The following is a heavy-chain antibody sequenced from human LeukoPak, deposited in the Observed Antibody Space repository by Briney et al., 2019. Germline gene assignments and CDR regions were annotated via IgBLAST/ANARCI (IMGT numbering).Heavy chain of an antibody. CDR1: GGSFSGYY. V-gene: IGHV4-34*01. CDR3: ARGRRSRNWFDP. D-gene: IGHD1-26*01. J-gene: IGHJ5*02. Sequence: PSETLSLTCAVYGGSFSGYYWSWIRQPPGKGLEWIGEINHSGSTNYNPSLKSRVTISVDTSKNQFSLKLSSVTAADTAVYYCARGRRSRNWFDPWGQGTLVTVSS. CDR2: INHSGST.